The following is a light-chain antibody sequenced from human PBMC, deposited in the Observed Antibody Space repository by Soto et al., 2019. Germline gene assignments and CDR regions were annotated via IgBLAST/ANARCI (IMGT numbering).Light chain of an antibody. CDR3: ISHAVSNNFVV. CDR1: SSDIGGYNY. CDR2: ELS. V-gene: IGLV2-8*01. J-gene: IGLJ2*01. Sequence: QSALTQPHSASGSPGQSVTISCTGTSSDIGGYNYVSWYQQHPGKAPKLMIYELSKRPSGVPDRFSGSKSGNTASLTVSGLQAEDEADYYCISHAVSNNFVVFGGGTKLTVL.